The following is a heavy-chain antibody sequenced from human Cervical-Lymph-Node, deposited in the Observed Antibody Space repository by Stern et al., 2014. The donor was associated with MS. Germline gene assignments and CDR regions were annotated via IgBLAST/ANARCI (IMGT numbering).Heavy chain of an antibody. CDR2: IYYSGST. J-gene: IGHJ3*02. Sequence: HVQLQDSGPGLVKPSETLSLTCTVSGGSISSYYWSWIRQPPGKGLEWIGYIYYSGSTNYNPSLKSRVTISVDTSKNQFSLKLSSVTAADTAVYYCASSPYGGNSERDAFDIWGQGTMVTVSS. CDR3: ASSPYGGNSERDAFDI. CDR1: GGSISSYY. D-gene: IGHD4-23*01. V-gene: IGHV4-59*01.